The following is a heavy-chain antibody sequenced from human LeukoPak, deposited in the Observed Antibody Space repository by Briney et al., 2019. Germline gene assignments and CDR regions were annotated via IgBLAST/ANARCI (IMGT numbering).Heavy chain of an antibody. V-gene: IGHV1-2*02. CDR3: AREGYYYDFWSGPNRGPQTSYYYYGMDV. D-gene: IGHD3-3*01. Sequence: ASVKVCWKGSGGTFSGYHMNWVRQAPGQGLEWMVCIHPNTGGANYAQKVQGRVTMTRDTSISTAYMELSRLRSDDTAVYYCAREGYYYDFWSGPNRGPQTSYYYYGMDVWGQGTTVTVSS. CDR1: GGTFSGYH. J-gene: IGHJ6*02. CDR2: IHPNTGGA.